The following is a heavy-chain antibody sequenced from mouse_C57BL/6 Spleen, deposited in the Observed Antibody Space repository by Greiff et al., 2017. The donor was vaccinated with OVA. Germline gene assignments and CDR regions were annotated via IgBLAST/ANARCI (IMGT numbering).Heavy chain of an antibody. CDR1: GYTFTSYW. J-gene: IGHJ2*01. Sequence: QVQLQQPGAELVKPGASVKLSCKASGYTFTSYWMHWVKQRPGQGLEWIGMIHPNSGSTNYNEKFKSKATLTVDKSSSTAYLQLSSLTSEESAVYSSARRGSYATVVAPLDYWGQGTTLTVSS. CDR2: IHPNSGST. V-gene: IGHV1-64*01. CDR3: ARRGSYATVVAPLDY. D-gene: IGHD1-1*01.